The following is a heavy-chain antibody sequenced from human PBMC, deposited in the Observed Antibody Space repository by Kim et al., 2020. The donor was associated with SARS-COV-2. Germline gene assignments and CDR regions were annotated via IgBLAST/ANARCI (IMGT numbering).Heavy chain of an antibody. CDR3: ARGTYYYDSSGYWGYAFDI. CDR2: INPNSGGT. D-gene: IGHD3-22*01. V-gene: IGHV1-2*06. J-gene: IGHJ3*02. CDR1: GYTFTGYY. Sequence: ASVKVSCKASGYTFTGYYMHWVRQAPGQGLEWMGRINPNSGGTNYTQKFQGRVTMTRDTSISTAYMELSRLRSDDTAVYYCARGTYYYDSSGYWGYAFDIWGQGTMVTVSS.